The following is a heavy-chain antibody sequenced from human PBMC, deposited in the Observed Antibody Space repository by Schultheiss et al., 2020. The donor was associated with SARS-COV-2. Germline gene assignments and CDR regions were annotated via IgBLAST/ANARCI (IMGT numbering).Heavy chain of an antibody. CDR1: GFTFSSYA. J-gene: IGHJ4*02. CDR3: AKPNAPYGDYVVRGFDY. V-gene: IGHV3-64*04. CDR2: ISSNGGST. Sequence: GGSLRLSCSASGFTFSSYAMHWVRQAPGKGLEYVSAISSNGGSTYYADSVKGRFTISRDNSKNTLYLQMNSLRAEDTAVYYCAKPNAPYGDYVVRGFDYWGQGTLVTVSS. D-gene: IGHD4-17*01.